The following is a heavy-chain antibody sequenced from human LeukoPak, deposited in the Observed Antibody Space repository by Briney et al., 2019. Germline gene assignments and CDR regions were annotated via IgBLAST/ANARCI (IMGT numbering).Heavy chain of an antibody. CDR3: ARVMGAFLGGYYFDY. CDR1: GFTFSSYG. V-gene: IGHV3-30*02. D-gene: IGHD3-3*02. J-gene: IGHJ4*02. CDR2: IRYDGSNK. Sequence: GGSLRLSCAASGFTFSSYGMHWVRQAPGKGLEWVAFIRYDGSNKYYADSVKGRFTISRDNSKNTLYLQMGSLRAEDMAVYYCARVMGAFLGGYYFDYWGQGTLVTVSS.